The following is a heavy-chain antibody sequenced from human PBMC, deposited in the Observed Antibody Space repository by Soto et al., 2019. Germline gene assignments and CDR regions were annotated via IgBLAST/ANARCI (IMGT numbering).Heavy chain of an antibody. J-gene: IGHJ4*02. Sequence: PSETLCLTCAVYGGSISSYYWSWIRQPPGKGLEWIGYIYYSGSTNYNPSLKSRVTISVDTSKNQFSLKLSSVTAADTAVYYCARVDGDYFFSYYFDYWGQGTLVTVSS. V-gene: IGHV4-59*01. CDR1: GGSISSYY. D-gene: IGHD4-17*01. CDR2: IYYSGST. CDR3: ARVDGDYFFSYYFDY.